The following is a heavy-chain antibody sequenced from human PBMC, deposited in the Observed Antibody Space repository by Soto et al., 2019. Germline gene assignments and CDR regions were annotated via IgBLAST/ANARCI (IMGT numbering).Heavy chain of an antibody. Sequence: SETLSLTCTVSGGSISSYYWSWIRQPPGRGLEWIGHIFYSGSTNYNPALKSRVTISVDTSKSQFSLKLSSVTAADTAVYYCAKDSGYNYGYFRWFDPWGQETLGTVS. CDR1: GGSISSYY. CDR2: IFYSGST. V-gene: IGHV4-59*01. CDR3: AKDSGYNYGYFRWFDP. D-gene: IGHD5-18*01. J-gene: IGHJ5*02.